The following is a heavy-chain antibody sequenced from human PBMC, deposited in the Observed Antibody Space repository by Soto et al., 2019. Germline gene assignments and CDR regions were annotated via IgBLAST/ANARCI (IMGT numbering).Heavy chain of an antibody. J-gene: IGHJ4*02. V-gene: IGHV3-30*18. Sequence: QVQLVESGGGVVQPGRSLRLSCAASGFTFSSYGMHWVRQAAGKGLEWVAVISYDGSNKYYADSVKGRFTISRDNSKNTLYLQMNSLRAEDTAVYYCAKDQGELELPPYLVDYWGQGTLVTVSS. CDR3: AKDQGELELPPYLVDY. D-gene: IGHD1-7*01. CDR1: GFTFSSYG. CDR2: ISYDGSNK.